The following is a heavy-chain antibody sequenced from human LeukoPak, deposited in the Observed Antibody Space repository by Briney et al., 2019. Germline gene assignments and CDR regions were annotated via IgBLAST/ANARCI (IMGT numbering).Heavy chain of an antibody. CDR3: ARDKYYDSSGYYY. Sequence: GASVKVSCKASGYTFTGYYMHWVRQAPGQGLEWMGWINPNNGGTNYAQKFQGRVTMTRDTSISTAYMELSRLRSDDTAVYYCARDKYYDSSGYYYWGQGTLVTVSS. J-gene: IGHJ4*02. D-gene: IGHD3-22*01. V-gene: IGHV1-2*02. CDR1: GYTFTGYY. CDR2: INPNNGGT.